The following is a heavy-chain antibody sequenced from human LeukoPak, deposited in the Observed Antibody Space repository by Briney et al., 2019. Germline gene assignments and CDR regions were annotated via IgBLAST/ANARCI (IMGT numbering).Heavy chain of an antibody. Sequence: SETLSLTCTVSGGSISSSSYYWGWIRQPPGKGREWIGSIYYSGSTYYNPSLKSRVTISVNTSKNQFSLKLNSVTAADTAVYYCARVSSSWLYYFDYWGQGTLVTVSS. CDR2: IYYSGST. D-gene: IGHD6-13*01. CDR3: ARVSSSWLYYFDY. J-gene: IGHJ4*02. CDR1: GGSISSSSYY. V-gene: IGHV4-39*07.